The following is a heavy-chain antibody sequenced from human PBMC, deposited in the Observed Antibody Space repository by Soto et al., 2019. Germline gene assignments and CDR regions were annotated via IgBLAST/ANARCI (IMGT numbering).Heavy chain of an antibody. D-gene: IGHD3-9*01. V-gene: IGHV2-5*02. Sequence: QITLKESGPTLVKPTQTLTLTCTFSGFSLSTTGVAVGWIRQPPGKALEWLALIYWDDDKRYSPSLKSRLTVTKDTSKNQVALTMTNMDPVDTATYFCAHKSLTGYFHDYWGQGTLVTVSS. J-gene: IGHJ4*02. CDR3: AHKSLTGYFHDY. CDR2: IYWDDDK. CDR1: GFSLSTTGVA.